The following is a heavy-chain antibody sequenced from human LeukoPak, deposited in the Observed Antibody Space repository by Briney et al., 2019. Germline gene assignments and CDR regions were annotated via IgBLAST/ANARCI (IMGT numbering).Heavy chain of an antibody. D-gene: IGHD1-26*01. CDR3: AREGLVGATDLFDY. CDR2: INPSGGST. Sequence: ASVKVSCKASGYTFTAYFMHWVRQAPGQGLEWMGIINPSGGSTSYAQRFQGRVTMTRDTSTSTVYMELSSLRSEDAAVYYCAREGLVGATDLFDYWGQGTLVTVSS. CDR1: GYTFTAYF. J-gene: IGHJ4*02. V-gene: IGHV1-46*01.